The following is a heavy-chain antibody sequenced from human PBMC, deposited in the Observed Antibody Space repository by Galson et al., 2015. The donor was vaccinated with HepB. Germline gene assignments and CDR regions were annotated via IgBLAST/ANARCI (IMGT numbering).Heavy chain of an antibody. J-gene: IGHJ4*02. CDR2: ISFDGSNE. CDR3: AKLMSDSPQFLWEFDS. CDR1: GFTFSSYG. V-gene: IGHV3-30*18. Sequence: SLRLSCAASGFTFSSYGMHWVRQAPGKGLEWVATISFDGSNEYYADSVQGRFTISRANSKNTVYLQVNSLRPEDTAVYYCAKLMSDSPQFLWEFDSWGQGTLVTGSS. D-gene: IGHD1-26*01.